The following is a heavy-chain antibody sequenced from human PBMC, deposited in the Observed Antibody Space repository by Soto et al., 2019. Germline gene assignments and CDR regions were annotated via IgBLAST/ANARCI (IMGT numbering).Heavy chain of an antibody. CDR3: ASGEEGYCSSTSCYADYYYYGMDV. D-gene: IGHD2-2*01. V-gene: IGHV1-69*13. Sequence: GASVKVSCKASGGTFSSYAISWVRQAPGQGLEWMGGIIPIFGTANYAQKFQGRVTITADESTSTAYMELSSLRSEDTAVYYCASGEEGYCSSTSCYADYYYYGMDVWGQGTTVTVSS. J-gene: IGHJ6*02. CDR2: IIPIFGTA. CDR1: GGTFSSYA.